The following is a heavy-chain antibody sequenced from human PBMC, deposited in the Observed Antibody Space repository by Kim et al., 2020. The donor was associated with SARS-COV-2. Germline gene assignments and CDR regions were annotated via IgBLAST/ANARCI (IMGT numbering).Heavy chain of an antibody. CDR3: ARAWPRGFGWFDP. V-gene: IGHV1-3*01. D-gene: IGHD3-10*01. J-gene: IGHJ5*02. Sequence: ASVKVSCKASGYTFTSYAMHWVRQAPGQRLEWMGWINAGNGNTKYSQKFQGRVTITRDTSASTAYMELSSLRSEDTAVYYCARAWPRGFGWFDPWGQGTLVTVSS. CDR2: INAGNGNT. CDR1: GYTFTSYA.